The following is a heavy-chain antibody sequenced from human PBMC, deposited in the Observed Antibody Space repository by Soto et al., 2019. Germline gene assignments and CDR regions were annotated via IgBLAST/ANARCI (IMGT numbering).Heavy chain of an antibody. CDR3: ARGSSGYISSWYYFDY. CDR2: ISGIGGST. Sequence: EVQLVESGGGLVKPGGSLRLSCISSGFTFRTYTMNWVRQAPGKGLEWVATISGIGGSTYLADSVKGRLSISRDNSKIAASLLMNSLRAEDTAVYFCARGSSGYISSWYYFDYWGRGTLVTVSS. CDR1: GFTFRTYT. V-gene: IGHV3-23*04. J-gene: IGHJ4*02. D-gene: IGHD6-13*01.